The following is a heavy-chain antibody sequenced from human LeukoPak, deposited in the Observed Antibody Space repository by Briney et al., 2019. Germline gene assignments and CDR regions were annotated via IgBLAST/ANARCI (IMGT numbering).Heavy chain of an antibody. V-gene: IGHV4-61*09. CDR2: IYTSGNT. J-gene: IGHJ4*02. CDR1: DGSISSGDYY. D-gene: IGHD3-22*01. Sequence: SQTLFLTCTVSDGSISSGDYYWSWIRQPAGKGLEWIGHIYTSGNTNYNPSLKSRVTMSVDTSKNQFSLKLRSVTAADTAVYYCARDGYNFDSSGYSFWGQGTLVTVSS. CDR3: ARDGYNFDSSGYSF.